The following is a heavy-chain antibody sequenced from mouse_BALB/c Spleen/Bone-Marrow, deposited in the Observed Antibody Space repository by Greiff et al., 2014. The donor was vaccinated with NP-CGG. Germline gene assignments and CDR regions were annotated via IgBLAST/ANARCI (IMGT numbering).Heavy chain of an antibody. CDR2: IWAGGST. Sequence: VQLQQSGPGLVAPSQSLSITCTVSGFSLTSYGVHWVRQPPGKGLEWLGVIWAGGSTNYNSPLMPRLSMSKDNSKSQVYLKMNKLQTHNTAMYYCASGTTTATFAYWGQGTLVTVSA. CDR1: GFSLTSYG. D-gene: IGHD1-2*01. V-gene: IGHV2-9*02. J-gene: IGHJ3*01. CDR3: ASGTTTATFAY.